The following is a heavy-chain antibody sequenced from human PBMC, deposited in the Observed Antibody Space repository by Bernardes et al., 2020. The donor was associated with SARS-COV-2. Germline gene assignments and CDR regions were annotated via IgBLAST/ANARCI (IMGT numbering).Heavy chain of an antibody. V-gene: IGHV4-38-2*01. Sequence: SETLSLTCAVSGYSISSGYYWGWIRQPPGKGLEWIGSIYHTGTSYSNPSLKSRATILVDTSKNQFSLKLKSVTAADTAVYYCATVNDYDSSIDYWGQGTLVTVSS. J-gene: IGHJ4*02. D-gene: IGHD4-17*01. CDR2: IYHTGTS. CDR3: ATVNDYDSSIDY. CDR1: GYSISSGYY.